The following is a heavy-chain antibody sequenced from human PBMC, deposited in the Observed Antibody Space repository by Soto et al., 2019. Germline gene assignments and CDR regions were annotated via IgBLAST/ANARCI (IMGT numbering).Heavy chain of an antibody. CDR1: GFSLTTEGVG. Sequence: QITLRESGPALVKPTQTLTLTCTVSGFSLTTEGVGVGWVRQPPGKALEWLTLVYWDDDERYSRSLQSRLTIRRDTSRNKVVVTLTNVDPVDTATYYCVRQDSRGRYFDFWGQGILVTVSS. CDR3: VRQDSRGRYFDF. J-gene: IGHJ4*02. V-gene: IGHV2-5*02. CDR2: VYWDDDE. D-gene: IGHD2-15*01.